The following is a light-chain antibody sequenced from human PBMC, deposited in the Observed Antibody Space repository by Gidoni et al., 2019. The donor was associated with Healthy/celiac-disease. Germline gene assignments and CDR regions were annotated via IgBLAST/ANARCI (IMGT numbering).Light chain of an antibody. J-gene: IGKJ4*01. CDR3: QQRSNWPRLT. Sequence: EIVLTQSPATLSLSPGERATLSCRASQSVSSYLAWYQQKPGQAPRLLIYEASNRATGIPARFSGSGSGTDFTLTISSLEPEDFAVYYCQQRSNWPRLTFGGGTKVEIK. V-gene: IGKV3-11*01. CDR2: EAS. CDR1: QSVSSY.